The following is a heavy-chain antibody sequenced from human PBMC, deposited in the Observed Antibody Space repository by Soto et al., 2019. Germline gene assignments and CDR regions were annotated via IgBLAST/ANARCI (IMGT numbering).Heavy chain of an antibody. D-gene: IGHD4-17*01. CDR3: ARDRGTTVTLLPY. Sequence: GGSLRLSCAASGFTFSSYGMHWVRQAPGKGLEWVAVIWYDGSKKDYADSVKGRFTISRDNSKNTLYLQMNSLRAEDTAVYYCARDRGTTVTLLPYWGQGTLVTVSS. CDR2: IWYDGSKK. J-gene: IGHJ4*02. CDR1: GFTFSSYG. V-gene: IGHV3-33*01.